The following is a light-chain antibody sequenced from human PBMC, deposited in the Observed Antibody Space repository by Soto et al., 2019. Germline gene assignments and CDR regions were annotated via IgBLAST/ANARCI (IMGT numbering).Light chain of an antibody. V-gene: IGLV1-40*01. CDR2: GNS. J-gene: IGLJ3*02. CDR1: SSNIGAGYD. Sequence: QPVLTQPPSVSGAPGQRVTISCTGSSSNIGAGYDVHWYQQLPGTAPKVLIYGNSVRPSGVPDRFSGSKSATSASLAIIGLQAEDEGDYYCQSYDSRLSAWVFGGGTKLTVL. CDR3: QSYDSRLSAWV.